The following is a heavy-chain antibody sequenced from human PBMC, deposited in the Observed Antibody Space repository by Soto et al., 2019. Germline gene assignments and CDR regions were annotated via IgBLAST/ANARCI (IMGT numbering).Heavy chain of an antibody. CDR1: GFPFAGNT. J-gene: IGHJ5*02. V-gene: IGHV1-3*01. D-gene: IGHD4-17*01. CDR2: INVGNGNT. CDR3: ARGLPTTVTILQS. Sequence: QVQLVQSGAEVKKPGASVKVSCKASGFPFAGNTVLWVRQAPGQGLEWMGWINVGNGNTKLSQKFQGRFTLARETSASTAYMELSSLRSNDAAVYYCARGLPTTVTILQSWGQGTLVTVAS.